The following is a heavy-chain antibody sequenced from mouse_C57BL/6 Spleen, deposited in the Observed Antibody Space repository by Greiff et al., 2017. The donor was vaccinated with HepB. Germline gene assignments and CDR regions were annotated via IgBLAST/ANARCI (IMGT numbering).Heavy chain of an antibody. CDR2: ISYDGSN. J-gene: IGHJ4*01. CDR1: GYSITSGYY. CDR3: ARDGKDAMDY. D-gene: IGHD2-1*01. V-gene: IGHV3-6*01. Sequence: EVKLMESGPGLVKPSQSLSLTCSVTGYSITSGYYWNWIRQFPGNTLEWMGYISYDGSNNYNPSLKNRISITRDTSKNQFFLKLNSVTTEDTATYYCARDGKDAMDYWGQGTSVTVSS.